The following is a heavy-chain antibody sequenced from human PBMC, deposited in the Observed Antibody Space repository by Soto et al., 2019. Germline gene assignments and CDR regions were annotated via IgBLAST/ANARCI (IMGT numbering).Heavy chain of an antibody. Sequence: SVKVSCKASGGSFSNFGISWVRQAPGQGLEWMGGIIPIFGTANYAQKFQGRVTITADESTSTAYMELSSLRSEDTAVYYCAIMRVSGSYYDSSVLGNWFDPWGQGTLVTVSS. V-gene: IGHV1-69*13. CDR2: IIPIFGTA. CDR1: GGSFSNFG. J-gene: IGHJ5*02. D-gene: IGHD1-26*01. CDR3: AIMRVSGSYYDSSVLGNWFDP.